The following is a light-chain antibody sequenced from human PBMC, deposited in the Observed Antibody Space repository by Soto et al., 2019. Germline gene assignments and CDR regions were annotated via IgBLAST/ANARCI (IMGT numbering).Light chain of an antibody. CDR3: KQRAPWPPLS. V-gene: IGKV3-11*01. J-gene: IGKJ4*01. CDR1: QNVDRN. Sequence: ETVLTQSPATLSVSPGERATLSCRTSQNVDRNLVWYQQKSGQPPRLLIYDASVSATGIPPRLSRGGSGTDFTITIENLEHEDSACYYCKQRAPWPPLSSGGGTKVEI. CDR2: DAS.